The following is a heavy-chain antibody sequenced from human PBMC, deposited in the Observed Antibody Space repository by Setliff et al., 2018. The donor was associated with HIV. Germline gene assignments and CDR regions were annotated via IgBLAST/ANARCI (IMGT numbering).Heavy chain of an antibody. Sequence: ASVKVSCKASGGTFSDHGITWVRQAPGQGLDWMGGIIPISGTSNYAQKFKWKVMTTMETSIDTAYLEVRSLTSDDTAVHYCARVGRGPYYFFDFWGQGTQVTVSS. CDR1: GGTFSDHG. CDR3: ARVGRGPYYFFDF. J-gene: IGHJ4*02. CDR2: IIPISGTS. V-gene: IGHV1-69*05. D-gene: IGHD3-10*01.